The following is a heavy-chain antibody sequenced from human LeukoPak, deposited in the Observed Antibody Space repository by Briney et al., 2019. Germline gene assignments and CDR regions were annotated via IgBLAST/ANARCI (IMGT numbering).Heavy chain of an antibody. CDR3: ARRQGSPGFWSGITNWFDP. CDR1: GYSFTNYW. J-gene: IGHJ5*02. CDR2: IYPGDSDT. D-gene: IGHD3-3*01. V-gene: IGHV5-51*01. Sequence: GESLKISCKGSGYSFTNYWIGWVRQLPGKGLEWMGIIYPGDSDTRYSPSFQGQVTTSADKSISTAYLQWSSLKASDTAMYYCARRQGSPGFWSGITNWFDPWGQGTLVTVSS.